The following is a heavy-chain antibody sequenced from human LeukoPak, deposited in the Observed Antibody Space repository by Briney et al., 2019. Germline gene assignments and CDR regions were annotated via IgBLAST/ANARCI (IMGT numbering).Heavy chain of an antibody. CDR2: INPNSGGT. V-gene: IGHV1-2*06. J-gene: IGHJ4*02. Sequence: ASXKVSCKASGYTFTAYYMHWVRQAPGQGREWMGRINPNSGGTNYAQKFQGRVTMTRDTYISTAYMELSRLTSDDTAVYYCAREENCSGGSCYYYWGQGTLVTVSS. D-gene: IGHD2-15*01. CDR1: GYTFTAYY. CDR3: AREENCSGGSCYYY.